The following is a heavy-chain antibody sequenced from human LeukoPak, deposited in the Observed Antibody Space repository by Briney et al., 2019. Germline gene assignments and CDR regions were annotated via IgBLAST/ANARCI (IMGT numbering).Heavy chain of an antibody. D-gene: IGHD1-26*01. Sequence: GGSLRLSCAASGFTFSSYGMHWVRQAPGKGLEWVAFIRYDGSNKYYADSVKGRFTTSRDNSKNTLYLQMNSLRAEDTAVYYCAKEGGSSLLYYYYYYDMDVWGKGTTVTIPS. CDR2: IRYDGSNK. CDR1: GFTFSSYG. V-gene: IGHV3-30*02. CDR3: AKEGGSSLLYYYYYYDMDV. J-gene: IGHJ6*03.